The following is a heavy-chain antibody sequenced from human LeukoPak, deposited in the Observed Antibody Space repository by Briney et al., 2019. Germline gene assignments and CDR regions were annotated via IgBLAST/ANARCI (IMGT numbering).Heavy chain of an antibody. Sequence: PGGSLRLSCAASGFTFSNAWMSWVRQAPGKGLEWVGRIKSKTDGGTTDYAAPVKGRFTISRDDAKSTLYLQMNSLKTEDTAVYYCARDFYGYYFDYWGQGTLVTVSS. CDR3: ARDFYGYYFDY. D-gene: IGHD2/OR15-2a*01. V-gene: IGHV3-15*01. CDR1: GFTFSNAW. J-gene: IGHJ4*02. CDR2: IKSKTDGGTT.